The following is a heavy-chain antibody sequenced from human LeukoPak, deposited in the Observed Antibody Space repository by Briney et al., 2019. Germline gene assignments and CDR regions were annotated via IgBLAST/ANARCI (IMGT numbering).Heavy chain of an antibody. CDR1: GGSISSYY. CDR3: ARRSSSSPEDAFDI. Sequence: SETLSLTCTVSGGSISSYYWSWIRQPPGKGLEWIGYIYYSGSTNYNPSLKSRVAISVDRSKNQFSLKLSSVTAADTAVYYCARRSSSSPEDAFDIWGQGTMVTVSS. J-gene: IGHJ3*02. V-gene: IGHV4-59*12. CDR2: IYYSGST. D-gene: IGHD6-6*01.